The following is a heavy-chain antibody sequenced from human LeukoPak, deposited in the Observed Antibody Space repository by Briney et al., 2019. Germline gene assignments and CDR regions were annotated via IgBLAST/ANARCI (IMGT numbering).Heavy chain of an antibody. D-gene: IGHD6-19*01. J-gene: IGHJ4*02. CDR2: INPNSGGT. Sequence: ASVKVSCKASGYTFTGYCIHWVRQAPGQGLEWMGWINPNSGGTNYAQKFQGWVTMTRDASISTAYMELRRLRSDDTAVYYCARETVAGTVDYWGQGTLVTVSS. CDR1: GYTFTGYC. CDR3: ARETVAGTVDY. V-gene: IGHV1-2*04.